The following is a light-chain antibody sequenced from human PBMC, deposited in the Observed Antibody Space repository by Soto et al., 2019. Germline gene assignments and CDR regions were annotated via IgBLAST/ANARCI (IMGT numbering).Light chain of an antibody. CDR2: VVS. CDR3: CSFGGGNKVL. J-gene: IGLJ3*02. V-gene: IGLV2-8*01. Sequence: QSALPQPPSASGSPGQSVTISCTGTSSDVGGYNFVSWYQQHPGKVPKPMIYVVSKRPSGVPDRFSGSKSGNTASLTVSGLQAEDEADYYCCSFGGGNKVLFGGGTKLTVL. CDR1: SSDVGGYNF.